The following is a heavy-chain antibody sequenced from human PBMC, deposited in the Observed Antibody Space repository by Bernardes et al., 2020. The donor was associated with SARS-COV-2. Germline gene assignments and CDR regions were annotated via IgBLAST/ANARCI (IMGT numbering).Heavy chain of an antibody. D-gene: IGHD2-15*01. V-gene: IGHV3-33*08. CDR3: ARAPRYCSGGTCYGGFDI. J-gene: IGHJ3*02. Sequence: GGSLRLSCAASGFTFSNYGMHWVRQAPGKGLEWVAVIWFDGTKKYFVDSVKGRFTVSRDSSKNTVYLQMNSLRDEDTAVYHCARAPRYCSGGTCYGGFDIWGQGTMVTVSS. CDR2: IWFDGTKK. CDR1: GFTFSNYG.